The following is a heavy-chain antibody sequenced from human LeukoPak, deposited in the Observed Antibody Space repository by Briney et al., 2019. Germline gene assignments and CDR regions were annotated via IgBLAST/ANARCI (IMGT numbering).Heavy chain of an antibody. J-gene: IGHJ6*02. CDR2: INPNSGGT. V-gene: IGHV1-2*02. D-gene: IGHD3-10*01. CDR1: GYTFTGYY. Sequence: ASVKVSCKASGYTFTGYYMHWVRQAPGQGLEWMGWINPNSGGTNYAQKFQGRVTMTRDTSISTAYMELSSLRSEDTAVYYCARDTLLWSGESPYTMDVWGQGTTVTVSS. CDR3: ARDTLLWSGESPYTMDV.